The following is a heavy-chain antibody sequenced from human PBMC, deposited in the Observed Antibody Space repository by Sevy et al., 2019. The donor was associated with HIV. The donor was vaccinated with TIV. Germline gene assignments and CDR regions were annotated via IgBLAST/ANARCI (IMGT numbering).Heavy chain of an antibody. CDR2: ISSGSTYI. D-gene: IGHD1-26*01. Sequence: GGSLRLSCAASGFTFSSYSMNWVRQAPGKGLEWVSSISSGSTYIYYVDSVKGRFTISRDNAKNSLYLQMNSLRAEDTAVYYCASDRGVGTSPYGMDVWGQGTTVTVSS. CDR1: GFTFSSYS. CDR3: ASDRGVGTSPYGMDV. V-gene: IGHV3-21*01. J-gene: IGHJ6*02.